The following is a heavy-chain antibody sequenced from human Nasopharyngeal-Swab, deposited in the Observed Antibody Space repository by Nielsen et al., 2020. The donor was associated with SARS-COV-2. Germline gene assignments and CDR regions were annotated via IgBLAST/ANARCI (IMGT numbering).Heavy chain of an antibody. CDR1: GGTFSSYA. CDR3: ARDLYYDILTGYYTYYYGMDV. J-gene: IGHJ6*02. D-gene: IGHD3-9*01. V-gene: IGHV1-69*13. Sequence: SVKVSCKASGGTFSSYAISWVRQAPGQGLEWMGWIIPIFGTANYAQKFQGRVTITADESTSTAYMELSSLRSEDTAVYYCARDLYYDILTGYYTYYYGMDVWGQGTTVTVSS. CDR2: IIPIFGTA.